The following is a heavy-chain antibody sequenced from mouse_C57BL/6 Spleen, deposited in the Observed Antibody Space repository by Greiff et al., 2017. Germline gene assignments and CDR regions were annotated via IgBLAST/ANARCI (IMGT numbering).Heavy chain of an antibody. Sequence: EVMLVESGAGLVKPGGSLKLSCAASGFTFSSYAMSWVRQTPEKRLEWVAYISSGGDYIYYADTVKGRFTISRDNARNTLYLQMSSLKSEDTAMYYCTRDNYSKRDWYFDVWGTGTTVTVSS. J-gene: IGHJ1*03. V-gene: IGHV5-9-1*02. CDR2: ISSGGDYI. CDR1: GFTFSSYA. CDR3: TRDNYSKRDWYFDV. D-gene: IGHD2-5*01.